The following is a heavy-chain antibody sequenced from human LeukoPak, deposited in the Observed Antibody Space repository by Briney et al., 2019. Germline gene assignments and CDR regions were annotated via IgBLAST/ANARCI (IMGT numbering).Heavy chain of an antibody. V-gene: IGHV4-31*03. D-gene: IGHD2-21*02. J-gene: IGHJ3*02. CDR3: ARISDVVVTATDAFDI. Sequence: SETLSLTCTVSGGSISSGGYYWSWIRQHPGKGLEWIGYIYYSGSTYYNPSLKSRVTISVDTSKNQFSLKLSSVTAADTAVYYCARISDVVVTATDAFDIWGQGTMVTVSS. CDR2: IYYSGST. CDR1: GGSISSGGYY.